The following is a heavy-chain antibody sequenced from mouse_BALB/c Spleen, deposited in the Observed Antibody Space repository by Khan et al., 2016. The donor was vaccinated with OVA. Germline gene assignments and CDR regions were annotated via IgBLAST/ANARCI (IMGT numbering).Heavy chain of an antibody. CDR3: RKDARRY. CDR2: INPKNGVT. V-gene: IGHV1-18*01. CDR1: GYTFTEYT. J-gene: IGHJ4*01. Sequence: EVQLQESGPELVKPGASVKISCKTSGYTFTEYTLHWVKQSHGKSLEWIGVINPKNGVTSYNQKFKGKATLTVDKSSSTAYMEFRSVTSEDSTDFYCRKDARRYWGQGTSVTVSS.